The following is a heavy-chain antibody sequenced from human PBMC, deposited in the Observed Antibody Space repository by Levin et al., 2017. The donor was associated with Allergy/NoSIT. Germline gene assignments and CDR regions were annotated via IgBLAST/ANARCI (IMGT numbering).Heavy chain of an antibody. CDR1: GFSLTTAGVA. CDR3: AHKGTGGLFDP. Sequence: SGPTLVKPTQTLTLTCSFSGFSLTTAGVAVGWIRQPPGKALEWLALIYWDDDKRYSPALKSRLTITKDTSKNQVVLTVTNMDPVDTATYYCAHKGTGGLFDPWGQGTLVTVSS. J-gene: IGHJ5*02. CDR2: IYWDDDK. V-gene: IGHV2-5*02. D-gene: IGHD2-8*02.